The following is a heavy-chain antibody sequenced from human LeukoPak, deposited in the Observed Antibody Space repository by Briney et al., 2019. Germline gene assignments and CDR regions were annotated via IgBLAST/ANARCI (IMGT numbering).Heavy chain of an antibody. V-gene: IGHV3-11*06. D-gene: IGHD4-17*01. CDR3: ARDPSGDYFDY. J-gene: IGHJ4*02. Sequence: GGSLRLSCAASGFTFSDYYMTWIRQAPGKGLEWVSYISSSTHYTNYADSVKGRFTISRDNAKNSLYLQMNSLRAEDTAVYYCARDPSGDYFDYWGQGTLVTVSS. CDR2: ISSSTHYT. CDR1: GFTFSDYY.